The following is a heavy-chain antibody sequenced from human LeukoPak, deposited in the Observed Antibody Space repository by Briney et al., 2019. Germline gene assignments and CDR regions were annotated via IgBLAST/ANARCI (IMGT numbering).Heavy chain of an antibody. CDR2: IYYSGST. Sequence: PSETLSLTCSVSGGSISSYYWSWIRQPPGKGLEYIGYIYYSGSTNCNPSLKSRVTISVDTSKDQFSLNLTSVTAADTAVYYCARLKCISTTCPSRYVMDVWGQGTTVTVSS. CDR3: ARLKCISTTCPSRYVMDV. V-gene: IGHV4-59*01. CDR1: GGSISSYY. D-gene: IGHD2-2*01. J-gene: IGHJ6*02.